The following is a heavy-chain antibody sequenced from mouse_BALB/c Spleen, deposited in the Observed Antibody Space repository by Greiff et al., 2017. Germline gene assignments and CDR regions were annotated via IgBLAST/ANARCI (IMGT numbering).Heavy chain of an antibody. V-gene: IGHV2-9*02. D-gene: IGHD1-1*01. CDR2: IWAGGST. Sequence: EMLVESGPGLVAPSQSLSITCTVSGFSLTSYGVHWVRQPPGKGLEWLGVIWAGGSTNYNSALMSRLSISKDNSKSQVFLKMNSLQTDDTAMYYCARDVLRYWYFDVWGAGTTVTVSS. CDR1: GFSLTSYG. J-gene: IGHJ1*01. CDR3: ARDVLRYWYFDV.